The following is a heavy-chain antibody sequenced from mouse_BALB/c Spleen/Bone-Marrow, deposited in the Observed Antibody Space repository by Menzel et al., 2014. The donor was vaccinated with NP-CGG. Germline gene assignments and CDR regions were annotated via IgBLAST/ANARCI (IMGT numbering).Heavy chain of an antibody. J-gene: IGHJ3*01. CDR3: AFYYYGSSLFAY. V-gene: IGHV14-3*02. CDR2: IDPANGNT. Sequence: EVHLVESGAELVKPGASVKLSCTASGFNIKDTYMYWVKQRPEQGLEWIGRIDPANGNTKYDPKFQGKATITADTSSNTAYLQLSSPTSEDTAVYYCAFYYYGSSLFAYWGQGTLVTVSA. CDR1: GFNIKDTY. D-gene: IGHD1-1*01.